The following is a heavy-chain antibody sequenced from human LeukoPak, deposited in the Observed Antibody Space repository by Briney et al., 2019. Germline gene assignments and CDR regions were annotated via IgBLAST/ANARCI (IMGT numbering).Heavy chain of an antibody. V-gene: IGHV3-21*04. Sequence: GGSLRLSCAASGFTFSHYYMTWVRQAPGKGLEWVSSISGSSGYIFYADSVKGRFTISRDNAKNSLYLQMNSLRAEDTAVYYCARVSSMLRGPLVIQYFDFWGQGTLVTVSS. CDR2: ISGSSGYI. D-gene: IGHD3-10*01. CDR1: GFTFSHYY. CDR3: ARVSSMLRGPLVIQYFDF. J-gene: IGHJ4*02.